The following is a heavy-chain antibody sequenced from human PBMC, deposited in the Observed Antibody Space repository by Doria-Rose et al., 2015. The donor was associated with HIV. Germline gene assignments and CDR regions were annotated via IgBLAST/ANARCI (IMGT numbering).Heavy chain of an antibody. CDR1: GVSLSSPGMG. D-gene: IGHD6-13*01. J-gene: IGHJ4*02. Sequence: QVTLKESGPVLVKPTETLTLTCTVSGVSLSSPGMGVSWIRQPAGKALEWLANTFSDDERSYKTSLKSRLTIFRGTSKSQVVLTMTDMDPVDTATYYCARIKSSRWYHKYYFDFWGQGTLVIVSA. V-gene: IGHV2-26*01. CDR2: TFSDDER. CDR3: ARIKSSRWYHKYYFDF.